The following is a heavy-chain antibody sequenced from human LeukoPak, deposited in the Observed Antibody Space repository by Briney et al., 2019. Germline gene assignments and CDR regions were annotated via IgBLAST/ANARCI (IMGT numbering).Heavy chain of an antibody. CDR2: IRSKAYGGTT. V-gene: IGHV3-49*04. D-gene: IGHD3-16*01. CDR1: GFTFSSSA. CDR3: TREGRGSDAFDY. Sequence: GGSLRLSCPASGFTFSSSAMSWVRQAPGKGLEWVGFIRSKAYGGTTEYAASVKGRFTISRDDSRRIVYLRMNSLKTEDTAVYYCTREGRGSDAFDYWGQGTLVTVSS. J-gene: IGHJ4*02.